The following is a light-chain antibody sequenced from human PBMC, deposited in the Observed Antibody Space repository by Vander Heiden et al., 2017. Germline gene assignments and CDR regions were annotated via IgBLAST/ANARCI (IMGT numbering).Light chain of an antibody. V-gene: IGKV3-20*01. CDR2: GAS. Sequence: VSTPSPGTLSLSPGERATLSCRASQSVSSSYLAWYQQKPGQAPRLLIYGASSRATGIPDRFSGSGSGTDFTLTISRLEPEDFAVYYCQQYGSSPWTFGQGTKVEIK. CDR3: QQYGSSPWT. CDR1: QSVSSSY. J-gene: IGKJ1*01.